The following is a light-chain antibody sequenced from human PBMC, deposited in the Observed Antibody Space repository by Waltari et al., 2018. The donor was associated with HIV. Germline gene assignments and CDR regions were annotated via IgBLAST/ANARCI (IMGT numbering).Light chain of an antibody. CDR3: MQALQTPYT. J-gene: IGKJ2*01. Sequence: DIVMTQSPLYLPVTPGEPASISCRSSQSLRHSNGYNYLDWYLQKPGQSPQLLIYLGSNRASGVPDRFSGSGSGTDFTLKISRVEAEDVGVYYCMQALQTPYTFGQGTKLEIK. CDR2: LGS. CDR1: QSLRHSNGYNY. V-gene: IGKV2-28*01.